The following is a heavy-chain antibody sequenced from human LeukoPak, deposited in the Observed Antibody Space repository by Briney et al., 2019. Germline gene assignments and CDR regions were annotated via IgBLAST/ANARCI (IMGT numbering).Heavy chain of an antibody. J-gene: IGHJ4*02. V-gene: IGHV4-34*01. CDR3: ARGQYITGTTGY. CDR2: INHSGST. Sequence: PSETLSLTCAVYGGSFSGYYWSWIRQPPGKGLEWIGEINHSGSTNYNPSLKSRVTISVDTSKNQFSLKLSSVTAADTAVYYCARGQYITGTTGYWGQGTLVTVSS. D-gene: IGHD1-20*01. CDR1: GGSFSGYY.